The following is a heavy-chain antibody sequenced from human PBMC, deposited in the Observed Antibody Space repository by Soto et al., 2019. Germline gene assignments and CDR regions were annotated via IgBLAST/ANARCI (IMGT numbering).Heavy chain of an antibody. Sequence: GASLTLSCAASGFTFSSYGMSWVRQAPGKGLEWVSYISGSVGTTYYADSLKGRITISRDNSKNTLYLQMNSLRAEDTAVYYCAKEISCSSGSCYLGYYFDCWGPGILVTVSS. CDR1: GFTFSSYG. V-gene: IGHV3-23*01. CDR3: AKEISCSSGSCYLGYYFDC. D-gene: IGHD2-15*01. J-gene: IGHJ4*02. CDR2: ISGSVGTT.